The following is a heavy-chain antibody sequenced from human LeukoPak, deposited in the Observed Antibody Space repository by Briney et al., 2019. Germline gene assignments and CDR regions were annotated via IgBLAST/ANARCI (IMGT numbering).Heavy chain of an antibody. CDR3: ARDVSWRIDY. J-gene: IGHJ4*02. CDR2: TYYRSRWYY. Sequence: SQTLSLTCAISGDTVSSNIAAWIWLRQSPSRGLEWLGRTYYRSRWYYDYALSVRSRITINPDTSKNQFSLQLNSVTPEDTAVYYCARDVSWRIDYWGQGTLVTVSS. D-gene: IGHD6-13*01. CDR1: GDTVSSNIAA. V-gene: IGHV6-1*01.